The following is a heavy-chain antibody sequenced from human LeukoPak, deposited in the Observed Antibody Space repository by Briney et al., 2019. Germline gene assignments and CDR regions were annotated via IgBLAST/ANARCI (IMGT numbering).Heavy chain of an antibody. Sequence: SETLSLTCTASGGSISSTSYYWGWVRQPPGRGLEWIGGIIYSGNTKYNPSLKSRVTISVDTSKNQFSLRLSSVTAADTAVYYCALPRWAATGSNWFDPWGQGTLVTVSS. J-gene: IGHJ5*02. CDR3: ALPRWAATGSNWFDP. V-gene: IGHV4-39*01. D-gene: IGHD1-26*01. CDR1: GGSISSTSYY. CDR2: IIYSGNT.